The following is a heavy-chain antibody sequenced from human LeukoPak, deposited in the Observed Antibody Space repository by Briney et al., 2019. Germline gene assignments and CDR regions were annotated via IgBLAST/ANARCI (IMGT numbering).Heavy chain of an antibody. Sequence: GGSLRLSCAASGFTVSSDYMSGVRQAPGKGLEWVSVIFRAGSTHYADSVKGGFTISRDNSKNTLDLQMNSLRVEDSAVYFCARMGLWFGELLGRRDFWGQGTLVTVSS. J-gene: IGHJ4*02. CDR2: IFRAGST. V-gene: IGHV3-66*01. CDR1: GFTVSSDY. CDR3: ARMGLWFGELLGRRDF. D-gene: IGHD3-10*01.